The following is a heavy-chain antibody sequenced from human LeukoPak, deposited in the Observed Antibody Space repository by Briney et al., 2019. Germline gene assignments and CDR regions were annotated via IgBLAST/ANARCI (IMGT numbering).Heavy chain of an antibody. V-gene: IGHV1-69*04. Sequence: SVKVSCKASGGTFSSYAISWVRQAPGQGLEWMGRIIPILGIANYAQKFQGRVTMTRDTSTSTVYMELSSLRSEDTAVYYCARETRVGLTILFDYWGQGTLVTVSS. D-gene: IGHD2-2*01. J-gene: IGHJ4*02. CDR2: IIPILGIA. CDR3: ARETRVGLTILFDY. CDR1: GGTFSSYA.